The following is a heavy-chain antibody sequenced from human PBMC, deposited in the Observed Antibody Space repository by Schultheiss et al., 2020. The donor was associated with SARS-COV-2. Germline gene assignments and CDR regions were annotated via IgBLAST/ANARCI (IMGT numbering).Heavy chain of an antibody. Sequence: GGSLRLSCAASGFTSDDYAMHWVRQAPGKGLEWVSGISWNSGSIGYADSVKGRFTISRDNAKNSLYLQMNSLRAEDTALYYCAKAGRIAVAGPVDYWGQGTLVTVSS. D-gene: IGHD6-19*01. V-gene: IGHV3-9*02. J-gene: IGHJ4*02. CDR3: AKAGRIAVAGPVDY. CDR2: ISWNSGSI. CDR1: GFTSDDYA.